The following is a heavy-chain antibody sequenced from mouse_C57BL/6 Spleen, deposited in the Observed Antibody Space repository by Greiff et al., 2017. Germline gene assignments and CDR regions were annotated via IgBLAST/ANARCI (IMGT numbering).Heavy chain of an antibody. D-gene: IGHD2-4*01. CDR2: IYPGDGDT. CDR1: GYAFSSSW. Sequence: QVQLKQSGPELVKPGASVKISCKASGYAFSSSWMNWVKQRPGKGLEWIGRIYPGDGDTNYNGKFKGKDTLTADKSSSTAYMQLSSLTSEDSAVYFCARGYYDYDDAMDYWGQGTSVTVSS. V-gene: IGHV1-82*01. J-gene: IGHJ4*01. CDR3: ARGYYDYDDAMDY.